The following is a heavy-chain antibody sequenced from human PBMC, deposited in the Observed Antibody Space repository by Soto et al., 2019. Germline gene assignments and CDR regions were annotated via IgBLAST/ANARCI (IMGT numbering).Heavy chain of an antibody. CDR2: IYSGGST. J-gene: IGHJ4*02. CDR3: ARTPREDLYFDY. Sequence: TGGSLRLSCAASGFTVSSNYMSWVRQAPGKGLEWVSVIYSGGSTYYADSVKGRFTISRDNSKNTLYLQVNSLRAEDTAVYYCARTPREDLYFDYWGQGTLVTVCS. V-gene: IGHV3-53*01. CDR1: GFTVSSNY.